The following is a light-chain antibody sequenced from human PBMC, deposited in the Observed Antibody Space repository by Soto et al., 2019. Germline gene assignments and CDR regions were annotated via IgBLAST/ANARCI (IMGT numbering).Light chain of an antibody. Sequence: QSALTQPPSASGSPGQSVTISCTGTSSDAGDYNYVSWYQQRPGEGPKLMIYEVSKRPSGVSDRFSGSKSGNTASLTVSGLQAEDEANYYCSSYTTRTTLYVFGTGTKLTVL. V-gene: IGLV2-8*01. CDR3: SSYTTRTTLYV. J-gene: IGLJ1*01. CDR1: SSDAGDYNY. CDR2: EVS.